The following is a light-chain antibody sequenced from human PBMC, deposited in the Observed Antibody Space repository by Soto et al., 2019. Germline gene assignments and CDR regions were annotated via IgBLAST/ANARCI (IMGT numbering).Light chain of an antibody. CDR1: PSVSSY. CDR3: QQRSNWLFS. CDR2: DAS. J-gene: IGKJ3*01. Sequence: EIVLTQSPATLSLSPGERATLSCRASPSVSSYLAWYQQKPGQAPRLLISDASNRATGIPARFSGSGSGTDFTLTISSLEYEDFAVYSWQQRSNWLFSFGPGTKVDIK. V-gene: IGKV3-11*01.